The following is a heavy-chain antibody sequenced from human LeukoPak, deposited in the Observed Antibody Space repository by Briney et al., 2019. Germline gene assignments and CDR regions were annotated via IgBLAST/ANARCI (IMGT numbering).Heavy chain of an antibody. D-gene: IGHD6-19*01. Sequence: PGGTLTLSCTASGFTIRNYHMSWFRQAPATGLEWIGFISGGTTEYAASVKGRFTISRDDSTSIAYLQMNSLTTEDTAVYYCSRGSGWLSVYWGQGTLVTVSS. CDR1: GFTIRNYH. V-gene: IGHV3-49*03. CDR2: ISGGTT. J-gene: IGHJ4*02. CDR3: SRGSGWLSVY.